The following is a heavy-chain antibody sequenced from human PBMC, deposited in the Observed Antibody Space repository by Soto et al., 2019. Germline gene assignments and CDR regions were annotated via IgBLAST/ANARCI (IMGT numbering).Heavy chain of an antibody. J-gene: IGHJ6*02. V-gene: IGHV3-7*01. Sequence: GGSLRLSCAASGFTFSSYWMSWVRQAPGKGLEWVANIKQDGSEKYYVDSVKGRFTISRDNAKNSLYLQMNSLRAEDTAVYYCAREDIGVVARGDYYYGMDVWGQGTTVTVSS. CDR2: IKQDGSEK. CDR3: AREDIGVVARGDYYYGMDV. D-gene: IGHD2-15*01. CDR1: GFTFSSYW.